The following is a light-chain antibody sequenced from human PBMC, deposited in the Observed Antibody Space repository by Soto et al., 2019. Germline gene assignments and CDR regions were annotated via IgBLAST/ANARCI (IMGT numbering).Light chain of an antibody. Sequence: QSVLTQPPSVSAAPRQRVTISCSGSTSNIGNNAVNWYQHLPGKAPKLIVHCDDRVASGVSDRFSGSKSGTSASLAISGLQSEDEADYYCAAWDDSLNGPVFGGGTKVTVL. CDR3: AAWDDSLNGPV. V-gene: IGLV1-36*01. CDR2: CDD. J-gene: IGLJ3*02. CDR1: TSNIGNNA.